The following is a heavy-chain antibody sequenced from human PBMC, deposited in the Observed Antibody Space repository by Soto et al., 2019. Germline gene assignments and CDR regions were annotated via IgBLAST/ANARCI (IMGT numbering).Heavy chain of an antibody. J-gene: IGHJ4*02. CDR1: GYSFTSLD. Sequence: ASVKGSCKASGYSFTSLDSNWVRQTAGQGLEWMGWMEPSTGRTGYAQKFQGRVTMTRDTSINTAYTELTTLTSDDTAFYYCARGVSAGVDYWGQGTLGTVSS. CDR2: MEPSTGRT. V-gene: IGHV1-8*01. CDR3: ARGVSAGVDY. D-gene: IGHD1-26*01.